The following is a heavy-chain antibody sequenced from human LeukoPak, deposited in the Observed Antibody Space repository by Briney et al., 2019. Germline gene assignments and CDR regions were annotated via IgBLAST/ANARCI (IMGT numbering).Heavy chain of an antibody. CDR1: GFTFSNHG. V-gene: IGHV3-23*01. Sequence: AGGSLRLSCAASGFTFSNHGMNWVRQAPGKGLEWVSGISPSGDITYYADSVKGRFTISRDNSKNTLYLQMGSLRAEDMAVYYCARAGAYDSSGYCLFYWGQGTLVTVSS. CDR3: ARAGAYDSSGYCLFY. J-gene: IGHJ4*02. CDR2: ISPSGDIT. D-gene: IGHD3-22*01.